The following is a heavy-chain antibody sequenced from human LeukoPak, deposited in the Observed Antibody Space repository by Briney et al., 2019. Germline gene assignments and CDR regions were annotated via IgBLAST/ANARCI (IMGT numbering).Heavy chain of an antibody. V-gene: IGHV3-23*01. CDR3: VKDYSGGYYYFDY. CDR1: GFTFSSYA. Sequence: GGSLRLSCAASGFTFSSYAMSWVRQAPGKGLEWVSVISGSGNNAYYADSVKGRFTLSRDNSKNTPYLQMNSLRAEDTAIYFCVKDYSGGYYYFDYWGQGTLVTVSS. J-gene: IGHJ4*02. D-gene: IGHD3-22*01. CDR2: ISGSGNNA.